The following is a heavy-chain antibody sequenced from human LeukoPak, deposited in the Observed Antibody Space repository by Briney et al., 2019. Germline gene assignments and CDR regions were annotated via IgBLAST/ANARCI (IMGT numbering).Heavy chain of an antibody. Sequence: PGGSLRLSCAASGFTFTSYALDWVRQAPGKGLEWVSSISSSSSYIYYADSVKGRFTISRDNAKNSLYLQMNSLRAEDTAVYYCARDSTYYYDSSGYTYLFDYWGQGTLVTVSS. CDR1: GFTFTSYA. D-gene: IGHD3-22*01. J-gene: IGHJ4*02. CDR2: ISSSSSYI. CDR3: ARDSTYYYDSSGYTYLFDY. V-gene: IGHV3-21*01.